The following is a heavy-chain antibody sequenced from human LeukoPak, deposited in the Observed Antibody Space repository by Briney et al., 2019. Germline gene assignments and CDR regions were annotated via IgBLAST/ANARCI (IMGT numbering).Heavy chain of an antibody. Sequence: GASVKVSCKASGYTFTSYYMHWVRQAPGQGLEWMGIINPSGGSTSYAQKFQGRVTMTRDMSTSTVYMELSSLRSEDTAVYYCARVAIAAAVTRWRDFDYWGQGTLVTVSS. CDR3: ARVAIAAAVTRWRDFDY. V-gene: IGHV1-46*01. J-gene: IGHJ4*02. CDR2: INPSGGST. CDR1: GYTFTSYY. D-gene: IGHD6-13*01.